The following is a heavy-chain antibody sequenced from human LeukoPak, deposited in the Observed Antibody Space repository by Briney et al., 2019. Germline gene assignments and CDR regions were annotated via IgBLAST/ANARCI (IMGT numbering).Heavy chain of an antibody. J-gene: IGHJ4*02. Sequence: GGSLRLSCAASGFTFSSYSMNWVRQAPGKGLEWVSSISSSSSYIYYADSVKGRFTISRDNAKNSLYLQMNSLRAEDTAVYYCARDPRIAAAADPYWGQGPLVTVSS. CDR1: GFTFSSYS. CDR2: ISSSSSYI. V-gene: IGHV3-21*01. D-gene: IGHD6-13*01. CDR3: ARDPRIAAAADPY.